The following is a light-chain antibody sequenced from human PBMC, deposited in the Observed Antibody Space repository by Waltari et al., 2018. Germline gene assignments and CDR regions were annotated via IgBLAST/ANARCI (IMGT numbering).Light chain of an antibody. J-gene: IGKJ2*01. CDR3: QQYNEWPPIST. V-gene: IGKV3-15*01. Sequence: EIVVTQSPATLSVSPGEGATLSCRASETIKTNLAWYQHKPGQAPRLLIYDASTRATGIQARFSGSGSGTEFTLTISSLQSEDFAIYFCQQYNEWPPISTFGQGTNLEIK. CDR2: DAS. CDR1: ETIKTN.